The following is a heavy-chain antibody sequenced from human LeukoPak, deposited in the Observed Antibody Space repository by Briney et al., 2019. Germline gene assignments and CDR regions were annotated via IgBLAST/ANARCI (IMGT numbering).Heavy chain of an antibody. V-gene: IGHV1-2*02. CDR2: INPNSGGT. Sequence: GASVTVSSTVSAYTFTGYYMHWVRPAPGQGLEWMGWINPNSGGTNYAQKFQGRVTRTRDTSISTDYMELSRLRSDDTGVYYCARWLVVRYFDRLAAFDIWGQGTMVTVSS. D-gene: IGHD3-9*01. CDR1: AYTFTGYY. CDR3: ARWLVVRYFDRLAAFDI. J-gene: IGHJ3*02.